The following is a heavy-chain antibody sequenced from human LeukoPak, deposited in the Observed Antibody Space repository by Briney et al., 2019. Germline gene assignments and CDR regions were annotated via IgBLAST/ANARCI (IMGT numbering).Heavy chain of an antibody. V-gene: IGHV3-23*01. D-gene: IGHD6-19*01. CDR3: AREVVVAVAGRVWYFDL. CDR2: ISGSGGST. J-gene: IGHJ2*01. Sequence: PGGSLRLSCAASGFTFSSYAMSWVRQAPGKGLEWVSAISGSGGSTYYADSVKGRFTISRDNSKNTLYLQMNSLRAEDTAVYYCAREVVVAVAGRVWYFDLWGRGTLVTVSS. CDR1: GFTFSSYA.